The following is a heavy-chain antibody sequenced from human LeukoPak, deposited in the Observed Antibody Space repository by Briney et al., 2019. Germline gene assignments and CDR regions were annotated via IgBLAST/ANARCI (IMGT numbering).Heavy chain of an antibody. CDR3: AKTRYSYGSGSDY. Sequence: PGGSLRLSCAASGFTFSSYAMSWVRQAPGKGLEWVSAISGSGGSTYYADSVKGRFTVSRDNSKNTLYLQMNSLRAEDTAVYYCAKTRYSYGSGSDYWGQGTLVTVSS. J-gene: IGHJ4*02. V-gene: IGHV3-23*01. D-gene: IGHD5-18*01. CDR2: ISGSGGST. CDR1: GFTFSSYA.